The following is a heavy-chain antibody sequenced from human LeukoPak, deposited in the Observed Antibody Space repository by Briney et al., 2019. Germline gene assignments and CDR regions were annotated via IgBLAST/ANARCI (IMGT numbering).Heavy chain of an antibody. CDR3: GYGGGLDY. CDR2: IYYSGST. CDR1: GGSISSSSYY. D-gene: IGHD4/OR15-4a*01. Sequence: SATLSLTCTVSGGSISSSSYYWGWIRQPPGKGLEWIGSIYYSGSTYYNPSLKSRVTISVDTSKNQFSLKLSSVTAADTAVYYCGYGGGLDYWGQGTLVTVSS. V-gene: IGHV4-39*01. J-gene: IGHJ4*02.